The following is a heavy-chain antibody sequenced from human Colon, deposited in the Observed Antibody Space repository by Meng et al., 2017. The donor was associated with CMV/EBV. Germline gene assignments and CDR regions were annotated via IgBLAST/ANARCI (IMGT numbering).Heavy chain of an antibody. J-gene: IGHJ4*02. Sequence: GGSLRLSCAASGFTFAKYSMNWVRQAPGKGLEWVSSISGTSSHIYYADSVKGRFTISRDNAKNSLYLQMNSLRAEDTAVYYCARDPLRYDSPLNYFDYWGQGTLVTVSS. CDR2: ISGTSSHI. CDR1: GFTFAKYS. D-gene: IGHD3-22*01. V-gene: IGHV3-21*01. CDR3: ARDPLRYDSPLNYFDY.